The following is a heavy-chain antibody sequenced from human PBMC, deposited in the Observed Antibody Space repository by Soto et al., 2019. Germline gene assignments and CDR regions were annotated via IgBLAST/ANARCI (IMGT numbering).Heavy chain of an antibody. Sequence: GGSLRLSCAASGFTFSSYGMHWVRQAPGKGLEWVAVISYDGSNKYYADSVKGRFTISRDNSKNTLYLQMNSLRAEDTAVYYCAKDSYYDFWSGYPDYYYYGMDVWGQGTTVTVSS. V-gene: IGHV3-30*18. CDR3: AKDSYYDFWSGYPDYYYYGMDV. CDR2: ISYDGSNK. D-gene: IGHD3-3*01. J-gene: IGHJ6*02. CDR1: GFTFSSYG.